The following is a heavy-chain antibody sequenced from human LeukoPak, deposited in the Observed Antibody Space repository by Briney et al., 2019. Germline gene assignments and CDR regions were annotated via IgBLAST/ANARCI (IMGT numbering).Heavy chain of an antibody. J-gene: IGHJ4*02. V-gene: IGHV3-33*06. D-gene: IGHD4-23*01. CDR1: GFTFSSYG. CDR3: AKDYGGNSMIDY. Sequence: PGGSLRLSCAASGFTFSSYGMHWVRQAPGKGLEWVAVIWYDGSNKYYADSVKGRFTISRDNSKNTLHLQMNSLRAEDTAVYYCAKDYGGNSMIDYWGQGTLVTVSS. CDR2: IWYDGSNK.